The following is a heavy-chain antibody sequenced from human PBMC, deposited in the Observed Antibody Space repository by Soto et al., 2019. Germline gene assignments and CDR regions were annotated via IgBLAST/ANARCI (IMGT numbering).Heavy chain of an antibody. D-gene: IGHD4-17*01. CDR3: AREALRNNAFDI. CDR2: ISAYNGNT. V-gene: IGHV1-18*01. CDR1: GYTFTSYG. Sequence: ASVKVSCKASGYTFTSYGISWVRQAPGQGLEWMGWISAYNGNTKYSQKFQGRVTITRDTSASTAYMELSSLRSEDTAVYYCAREALRNNAFDIWGQGTMVTVSS. J-gene: IGHJ3*02.